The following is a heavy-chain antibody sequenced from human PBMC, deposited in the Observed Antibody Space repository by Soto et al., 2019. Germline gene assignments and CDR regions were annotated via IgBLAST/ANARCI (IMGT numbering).Heavy chain of an antibody. CDR1: GGSLNGGSYD. V-gene: IGHV4-61*02. CDR3: AGIGEEVYYGMDV. Sequence: PSGTLSLTRTVSGGSLNGGSYDGKWIRKPAGRGLEWIGRIYARGDTNYNPSLKGRVTMFVDRSTNEFSLRLTSVTAADTAVYYCAGIGEEVYYGMDVWGQGTSVNVSS. D-gene: IGHD1-26*01. CDR2: IYARGDT. J-gene: IGHJ6*02.